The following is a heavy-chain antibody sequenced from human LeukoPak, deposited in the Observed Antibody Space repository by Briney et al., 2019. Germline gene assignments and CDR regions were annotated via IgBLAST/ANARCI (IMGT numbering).Heavy chain of an antibody. CDR1: GYTFTAYY. CDR2: VNPFSGGT. CDR3: ARDNTFDY. J-gene: IGHJ4*02. V-gene: IGHV1-2*02. Sequence: ASVKVSCKASGYTFTAYYIHWLRQAPGQGLEWMGWVNPFSGGTIPAQKFQDRVTMTKDTSINTAYMELRSLRSDDTAVYYCARDNTFDYWGQGTLVTVSS.